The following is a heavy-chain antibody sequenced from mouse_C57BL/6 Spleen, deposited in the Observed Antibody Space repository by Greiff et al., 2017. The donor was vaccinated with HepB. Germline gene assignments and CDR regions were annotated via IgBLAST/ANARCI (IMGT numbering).Heavy chain of an antibody. J-gene: IGHJ4*01. CDR2: ISSGGSYT. Sequence: EVQRVESGGDLVKPGGSLKLSCAASGFTFSSYGMSWVRQTPDKRLEWVATISSGGSYTYYPDSVKGRFTISRDNAKNTLYLQMSSLKSEDTAMYYCARWDYDHPYAMDYWGQGTSVTVSS. D-gene: IGHD2-4*01. CDR3: ARWDYDHPYAMDY. CDR1: GFTFSSYG. V-gene: IGHV5-6*01.